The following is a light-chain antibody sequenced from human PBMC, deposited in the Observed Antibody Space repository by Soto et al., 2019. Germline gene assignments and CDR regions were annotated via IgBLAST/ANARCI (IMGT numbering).Light chain of an antibody. J-gene: IGKJ4*01. Sequence: EIVLTQSPGTLSLSPGERATLSCRASQSVSSSYLAWYQQKPGQAPRLLIYGASSRATGIPDRFSGSGSGTEFTLTISSLEPEDFAVYYCQQYDRSPITFGGGTKVEIK. CDR1: QSVSSSY. CDR2: GAS. V-gene: IGKV3-20*01. CDR3: QQYDRSPIT.